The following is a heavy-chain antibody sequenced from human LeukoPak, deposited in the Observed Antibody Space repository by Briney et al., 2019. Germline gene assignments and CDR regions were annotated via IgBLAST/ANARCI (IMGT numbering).Heavy chain of an antibody. V-gene: IGHV3-9*01. J-gene: IGHJ4*02. CDR3: AKDRRGRQQLVRGPFDY. CDR2: ISWKSGGL. D-gene: IGHD6-13*01. Sequence: GGSLRLSCAASGFTFDDYAMHWVRQAPGKGLEWVSGISWKSGGLGYADSVKGRFTISRDNAKNSLYLQMNNLRPEDTALYYCAKDRRGRQQLVRGPFDYWGQGTLVTVSS. CDR1: GFTFDDYA.